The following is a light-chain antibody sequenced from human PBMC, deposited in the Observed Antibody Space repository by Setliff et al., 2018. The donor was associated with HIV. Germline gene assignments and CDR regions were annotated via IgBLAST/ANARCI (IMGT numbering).Light chain of an antibody. CDR2: EVT. J-gene: IGLJ1*01. CDR1: SSDIGGYNY. V-gene: IGLV2-14*01. Sequence: QSALTQPAPVSGSPGQSITISCTGTSSDIGGYNYVSWYQQHPGKAPKLMIYEVTNRPSGVSNRFSGSKSANTASLTISGLQAEDEADYYCSSYTSSSTYVFGTGTKVTVL. CDR3: SSYTSSSTYV.